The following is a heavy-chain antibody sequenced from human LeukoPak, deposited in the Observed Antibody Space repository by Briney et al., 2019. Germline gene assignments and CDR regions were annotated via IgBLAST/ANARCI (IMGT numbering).Heavy chain of an antibody. Sequence: GGSLRLSCAASGFTLSSYVMHWVRQAPGKGLEWVAVISYDGSNMYYADSVKGRFTISRDNSKNTHFLQMNSLRAEDTAVYYCAKDLVAAAGNYYYYGMDVWGKGTPVTVSS. CDR1: GFTLSSYV. D-gene: IGHD6-13*01. J-gene: IGHJ6*04. CDR2: ISYDGSNM. CDR3: AKDLVAAAGNYYYYGMDV. V-gene: IGHV3-30*18.